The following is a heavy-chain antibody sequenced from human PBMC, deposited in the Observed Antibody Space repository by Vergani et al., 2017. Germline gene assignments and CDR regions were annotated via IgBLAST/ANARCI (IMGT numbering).Heavy chain of an antibody. CDR3: ARVPFYYDILTGYTPWAPFYI. CDR2: IYYSGST. Sequence: QVQLQESGPGLVKPSETLSLTCTVSGGSISSYYWSWIRQPPGKGLEWIGYIYYSGSTNYNPSLKSRVTISVDTSKNQFSLKLSSVTAADTAVYYCARVPFYYDILTGYTPWAPFYIWGQGTMVTVSS. CDR1: GGSISSYY. D-gene: IGHD3-9*01. V-gene: IGHV4-59*01. J-gene: IGHJ3*02.